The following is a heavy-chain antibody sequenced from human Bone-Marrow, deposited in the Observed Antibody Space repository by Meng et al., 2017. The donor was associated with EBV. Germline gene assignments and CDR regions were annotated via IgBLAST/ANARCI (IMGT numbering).Heavy chain of an antibody. CDR3: ARPFPSWQSPRLDPFGA. V-gene: IGHV4-39*01. CDR1: GDSISSFYY. J-gene: IGHJ5*02. CDR2: VHYTGST. D-gene: IGHD6-19*01. Sequence: QLQLRESGPGQVKPSEPLSLTCTVSGDSISSFYYWGWIRQPPGRGLEWIGSVHYTGSTYYSPSLKSRVTVSVDTSKNQFSLRLTSVTAADTAVYYCARPFPSWQSPRLDPFGAWGQGTLGTVAS.